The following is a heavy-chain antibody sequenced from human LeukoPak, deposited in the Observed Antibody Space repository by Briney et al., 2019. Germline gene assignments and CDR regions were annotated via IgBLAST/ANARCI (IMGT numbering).Heavy chain of an antibody. CDR3: ARARRRAMGSCVDY. Sequence: GAALKVSCKASGGTSSSYAISWVRQAPGQGLEWMGGIISIFGTANYAQKFQGRVTITADESTSTAYMELSSLRSEDTAVYYCARARRRAMGSCVDYWGQGTLVTVSS. J-gene: IGHJ4*02. CDR1: GGTSSSYA. D-gene: IGHD5-18*01. V-gene: IGHV1-69*13. CDR2: IISIFGTA.